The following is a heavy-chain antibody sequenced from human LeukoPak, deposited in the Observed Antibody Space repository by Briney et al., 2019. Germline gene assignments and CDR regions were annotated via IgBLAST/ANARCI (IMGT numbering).Heavy chain of an antibody. Sequence: GESLXXXCKGSGYSFTSYWIXWVRQLPGKGXEWMGIIYPGDSDTRYSPSFQGQVTISADKSISTAYLQWSSLKASDTAMYYCARPRSRAVVRGVMDYFDYWGQGTLVTVSS. CDR1: GYSFTSYW. D-gene: IGHD3-10*01. V-gene: IGHV5-51*01. CDR2: IYPGDSDT. CDR3: ARPRSRAVVRGVMDYFDY. J-gene: IGHJ4*02.